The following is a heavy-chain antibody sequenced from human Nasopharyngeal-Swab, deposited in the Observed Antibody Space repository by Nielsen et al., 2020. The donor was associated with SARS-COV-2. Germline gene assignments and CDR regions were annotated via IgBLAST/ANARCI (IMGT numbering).Heavy chain of an antibody. CDR1: GFTFSSYS. CDR2: TSSSSSYI. V-gene: IGHV3-21*01. D-gene: IGHD3-3*01. CDR3: ASLLSITIFGDFDY. Sequence: GESLKISCAASGFTFSSYSMNWVRQAPGKGLEWVSSTSSSSSYIYYADSVKGRFTISRDNAKNSLYLQMNSLRAEDTAVYYCASLLSITIFGDFDYWGQGTLVTVSS. J-gene: IGHJ4*02.